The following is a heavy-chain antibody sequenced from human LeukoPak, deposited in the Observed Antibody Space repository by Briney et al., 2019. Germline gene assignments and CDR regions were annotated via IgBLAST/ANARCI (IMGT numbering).Heavy chain of an antibody. CDR3: PRGSQIGYCPNGVCRGYNWFDP. V-gene: IGHV4-34*01. Sequence: SETLSLTCAVYGGSFSGYYWSWIRQPPGKGREWIGEINHIGSTNYNPSLKKRVTISVDTSKHQFSLKLSSVTDAERAVYYCPRGSQIGYCPNGVCRGYNWFDPWGQGTLVTVSS. J-gene: IGHJ5*02. D-gene: IGHD2-8*01. CDR2: INHIGST. CDR1: GGSFSGYY.